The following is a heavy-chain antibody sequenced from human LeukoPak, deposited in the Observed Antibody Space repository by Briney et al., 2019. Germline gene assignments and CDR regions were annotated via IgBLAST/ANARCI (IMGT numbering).Heavy chain of an antibody. Sequence: GGSLRLSCAASGFTFSSYAMSWVRQAPGKGLEWVSAISGSGGSTYYADSVKGRFTISRDNSKNTLYLQMNSLRAEDTAVYYCAKTRDSSGWYLNWFDPWGQGTLVTVSS. V-gene: IGHV3-23*01. J-gene: IGHJ5*02. CDR3: AKTRDSSGWYLNWFDP. CDR2: ISGSGGST. CDR1: GFTFSSYA. D-gene: IGHD6-19*01.